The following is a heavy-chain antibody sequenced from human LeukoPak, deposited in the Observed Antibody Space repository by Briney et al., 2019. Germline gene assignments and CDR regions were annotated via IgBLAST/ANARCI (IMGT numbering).Heavy chain of an antibody. CDR1: GGSIRSYH. D-gene: IGHD3-3*01. J-gene: IGHJ6*03. Sequence: SETLSLTCTVSGGSIRSYHWSWIRQPPGKRLEWIGYIYDSGSTNYNPSLKSRVTISIDTSKNQFSLKLSSVTAADTAVYYCARGGLIRFLEWLRSYYMDVWGKGTTVTVSS. V-gene: IGHV4-59*01. CDR3: ARGGLIRFLEWLRSYYMDV. CDR2: IYDSGST.